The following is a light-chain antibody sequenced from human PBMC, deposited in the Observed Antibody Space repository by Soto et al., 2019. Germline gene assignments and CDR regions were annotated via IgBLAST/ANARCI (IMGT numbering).Light chain of an antibody. CDR1: QTVRNNY. J-gene: IGKJ4*01. CDR3: QQFSIYPLT. V-gene: IGKV3-20*01. Sequence: EFVLTQSPGTLSLSPGERATLSCRASQTVRNNYLAWYQQKPGQAPRLLIYDASSRATGIPDRFSGGGSGTDFTLTISRLEPEDFAVYYCQQFSIYPLTFGGGTNVEIK. CDR2: DAS.